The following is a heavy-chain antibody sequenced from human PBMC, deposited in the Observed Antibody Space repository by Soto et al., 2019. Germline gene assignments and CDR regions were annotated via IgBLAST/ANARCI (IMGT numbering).Heavy chain of an antibody. J-gene: IGHJ4*02. CDR2: IKSKPNGGTT. CDR1: GFTFSNAW. CDR3: TTGWYLDN. Sequence: EVQLVESGGGLVKPGGSLRLSCGGSGFTFSNAWMSWVRQAPGKGLEWVARIKSKPNGGTTDYAAFVKGRFIISRDDSKNTVYVQVKSVKTGDTDVYYCTTGWYLDNWGQGTLVTVSS. V-gene: IGHV3-15*05.